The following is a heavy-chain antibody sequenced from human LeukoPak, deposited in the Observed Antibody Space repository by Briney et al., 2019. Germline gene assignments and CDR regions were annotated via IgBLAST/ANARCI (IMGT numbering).Heavy chain of an antibody. J-gene: IGHJ6*03. Sequence: ASVKVSCKASGYTFTSYDINWVRQATGQGLAWMGWMNPNSGNTGYAQKCQRRVTITRNTSISTAYMELSSLGSEDTAVYYCARANYYYYYYRDVWGKGTTVTVSS. V-gene: IGHV1-8*03. CDR1: GYTFTSYD. CDR2: MNPNSGNT. CDR3: ARANYYYYYYRDV.